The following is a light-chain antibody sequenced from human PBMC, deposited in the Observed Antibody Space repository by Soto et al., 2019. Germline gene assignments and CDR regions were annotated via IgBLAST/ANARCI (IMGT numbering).Light chain of an antibody. Sequence: IQLTQCPSYLSSSLGDRVTITCRASQAIRNDLVWFQQKPGKAPILLIYAASTLQSGVPPRFSGSGSGTDFTLTISSLKAEDFATYYCLQEYTYTRTFGGGTKVDIK. J-gene: IGKJ4*01. V-gene: IGKV1-6*01. CDR1: QAIRND. CDR2: AAS. CDR3: LQEYTYTRT.